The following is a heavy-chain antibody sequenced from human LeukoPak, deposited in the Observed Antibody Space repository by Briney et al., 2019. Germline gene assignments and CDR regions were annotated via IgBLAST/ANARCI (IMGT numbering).Heavy chain of an antibody. CDR3: ARTPKYSPVTTLVDI. V-gene: IGHV1-18*01. Sequence: ASVKVSCKASGYTFTSYGISWVRQAPGQGLEWMGWISAYNGNTNYAQKLQGRVTMTTDTSTSTAYMELRSLRSDDTAVYYCARTPKYSPVTTLVDIWRQGTMVTVSS. D-gene: IGHD4-17*01. CDR1: GYTFTSYG. CDR2: ISAYNGNT. J-gene: IGHJ3*02.